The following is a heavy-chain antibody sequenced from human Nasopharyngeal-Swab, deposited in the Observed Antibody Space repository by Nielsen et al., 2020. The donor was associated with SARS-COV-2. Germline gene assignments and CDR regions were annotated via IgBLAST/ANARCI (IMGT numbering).Heavy chain of an antibody. Sequence: ASVKVSCKASGYTFTSYDINWVRQATGQGLEWMGWMNPNSGNTGYAQKFQGRVTMTRNTSISTAYMELSSLRSGDTAVYYCARDPTSVAGTGDYYYGMDVWGQGTTATVSS. V-gene: IGHV1-8*01. CDR1: GYTFTSYD. CDR2: MNPNSGNT. J-gene: IGHJ6*02. CDR3: ARDPTSVAGTGDYYYGMDV. D-gene: IGHD6-19*01.